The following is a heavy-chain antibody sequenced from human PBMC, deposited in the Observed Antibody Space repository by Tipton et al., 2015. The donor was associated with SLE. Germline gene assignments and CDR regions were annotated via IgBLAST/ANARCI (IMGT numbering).Heavy chain of an antibody. J-gene: IGHJ4*02. CDR2: LTWNSGSL. V-gene: IGHV3-9*01. CDR3: VKTKEMATIGGGIFDY. D-gene: IGHD5-24*01. CDR1: GFKFDDYA. Sequence: SLRLSCRASGFKFDDYAMHWVRQAPGKGLEWVSGLTWNSGSLNYADSVKGRFTISRDNAKNSMYLQMNSLRTEDTALYYCVKTKEMATIGGGIFDYWGQGTLVTVSS.